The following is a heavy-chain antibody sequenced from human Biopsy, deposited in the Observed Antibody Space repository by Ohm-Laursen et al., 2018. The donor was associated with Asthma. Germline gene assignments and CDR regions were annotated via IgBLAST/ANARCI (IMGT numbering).Heavy chain of an antibody. CDR2: ISVYNGNT. D-gene: IGHD4-23*01. V-gene: IGHV1-18*01. CDR3: ARAVDSSHYYGIDV. CDR1: GYTFNSAG. Sequence: SSVKVSCKTSGYTFNSAGITWVRQAPGQGLEWMGGISVYNGNTKVAQKLQDRVTMITDTSTSTAYMELRSLRSDDTAVHFCARAVDSSHYYGIDVWGQGTTVTAS. J-gene: IGHJ6*02.